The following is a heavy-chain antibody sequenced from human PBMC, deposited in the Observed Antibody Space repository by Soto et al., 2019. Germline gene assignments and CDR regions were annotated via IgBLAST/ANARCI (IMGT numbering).Heavy chain of an antibody. CDR2: IYYRGNT. Sequence: SETLSLTCTVSGGSISSYYWSWVRQPPGKGLEWIGDIYYRGNTNYNPSLRSRVTISVDTSKNHFSLTLNSVTAADRATYYCARSRYNFVVVPAALPYYYYAMDVWGQGTTVTVSS. D-gene: IGHD2-2*01. V-gene: IGHV4-59*01. CDR3: ARSRYNFVVVPAALPYYYYAMDV. CDR1: GGSISSYY. J-gene: IGHJ6*02.